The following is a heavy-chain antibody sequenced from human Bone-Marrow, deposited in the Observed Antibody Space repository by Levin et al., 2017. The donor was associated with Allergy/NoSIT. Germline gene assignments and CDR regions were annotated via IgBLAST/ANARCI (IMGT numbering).Heavy chain of an antibody. CDR2: IYYSGST. CDR3: AKNWNSYYGMDV. Sequence: RSQTLSLTCTVSGDSISSYYWNWIRQSPGKGLEWIGYIYYSGSTYYNPSLKSRVTISVDTSKNQFSLKLISVTAADTAVYYCAKNWNSYYGMDVWGQGITVTVPS. D-gene: IGHD1-7*01. CDR1: GDSISSYY. J-gene: IGHJ6*02. V-gene: IGHV4-59*01.